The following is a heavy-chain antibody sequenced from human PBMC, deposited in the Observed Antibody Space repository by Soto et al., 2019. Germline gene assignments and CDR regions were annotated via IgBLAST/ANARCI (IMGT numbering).Heavy chain of an antibody. CDR2: ISDSGGST. J-gene: IGHJ5*01. V-gene: IGHV3-23*01. CDR3: TKGWLDS. CDR1: RFTFDNYV. Sequence: EVYLLDSGGGLVQPGGSLRVSCVASRFTFDNYVMSWVRQAPGKGLEWVSSISDSGGSTYYADSVKGRFTISRDNSKNALHLQMNSLRAEGTAVYYCTKGWLDSWGQGTLVTVSS.